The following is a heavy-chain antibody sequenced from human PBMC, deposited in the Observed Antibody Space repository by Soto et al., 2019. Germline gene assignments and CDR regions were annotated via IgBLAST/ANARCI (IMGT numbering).Heavy chain of an antibody. V-gene: IGHV1-46*01. D-gene: IGHD3-10*01. Sequence: GASVKVSCKASGYTFSSYYMNWVRQAPGQGLEWLGIINPSGGYTTYAQRFLGRVTMTSDTSTSTVHMELGSLTSEDTAVYYCAKGTWARVRGVSYYFEYWGQGTLVTVSS. CDR3: AKGTWARVRGVSYYFEY. CDR2: INPSGGYT. CDR1: GYTFSSYY. J-gene: IGHJ4*02.